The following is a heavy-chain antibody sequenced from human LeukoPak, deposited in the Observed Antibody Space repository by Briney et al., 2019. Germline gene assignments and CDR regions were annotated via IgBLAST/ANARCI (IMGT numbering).Heavy chain of an antibody. CDR1: GFTFSSYS. D-gene: IGHD2-2*01. J-gene: IGHJ4*02. V-gene: IGHV3-48*04. CDR2: ISSSGSTI. Sequence: GGSLRLSCAASGFTFSSYSMNWVRQAPGKGLEWVSYISSSGSTIYYADSVKGRFTISRDNAKNSLYLQMNSLRAEDTAVYYCARDGCSSTSCYGGLFDYWGQGTLVTVSS. CDR3: ARDGCSSTSCYGGLFDY.